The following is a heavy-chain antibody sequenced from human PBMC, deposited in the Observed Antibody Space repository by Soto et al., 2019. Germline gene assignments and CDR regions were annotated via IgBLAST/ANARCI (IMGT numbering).Heavy chain of an antibody. Sequence: GESLKISCKGSGDSFNTYWIAWVREMAGKGLEWMGITHPGDSETRYSPSFEGQVTISADKSISTAYLQWSSLKASDTAMYYCARQGKDGHNQGYGMDVWGQGTTVTVSS. J-gene: IGHJ6*02. V-gene: IGHV5-51*01. CDR3: ARQGKDGHNQGYGMDV. CDR2: THPGDSET. CDR1: GDSFNTYW.